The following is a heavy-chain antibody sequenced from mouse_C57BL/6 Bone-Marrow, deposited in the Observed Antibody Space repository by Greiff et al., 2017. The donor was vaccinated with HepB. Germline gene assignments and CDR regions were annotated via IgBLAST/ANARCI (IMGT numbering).Heavy chain of an antibody. D-gene: IGHD2-4*01. J-gene: IGHJ3*01. CDR3: ARYDYDDGFAY. V-gene: IGHV1-80*01. CDR1: GYAFSSYW. CDR2: IYPGDGDT. Sequence: VKLVESGAELVKPGASVKISCKASGYAFSSYWMNWVKQRPGKGLEWIGQIYPGDGDTNYNGKFKGKATLTADTSSSTAYMQLSILTSEDSAVYFCARYDYDDGFAYWGQGTLVTVSA.